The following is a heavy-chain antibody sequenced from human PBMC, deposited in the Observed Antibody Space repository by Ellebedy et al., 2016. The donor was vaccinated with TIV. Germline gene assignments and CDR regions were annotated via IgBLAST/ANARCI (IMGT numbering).Heavy chain of an antibody. D-gene: IGHD1-26*01. CDR2: INAGNGNT. CDR1: GYTFTSYA. CDR3: ARDRVGELLIRYYYYGMDV. J-gene: IGHJ6*02. V-gene: IGHV1-3*01. Sequence: ASVKVSCXASGYTFTSYAMHWVRQAPGQRLEWMGWINAGNGNTKYSQKFQGRVTITRDTSASTAYMELSSLRSEDTAVYYCARDRVGELLIRYYYYGMDVWGQGTTVTVSS.